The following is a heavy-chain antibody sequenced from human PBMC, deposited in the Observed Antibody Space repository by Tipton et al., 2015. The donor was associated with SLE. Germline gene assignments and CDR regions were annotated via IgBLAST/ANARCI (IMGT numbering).Heavy chain of an antibody. CDR2: IYNSGST. CDR3: ARFGVSYYYFYMDV. D-gene: IGHD3-10*01. V-gene: IGHV4-59*02. Sequence: TLSLTCSVSGDSVANSYWSWIRQPPGKGLEWIGYIYNSGSTNYNPSLKSRVTISVDTSKNQFSLKLTSVTAADTAVYYCARFGVSYYYFYMDVWGKGTTVTISS. J-gene: IGHJ6*03. CDR1: GDSVANSY.